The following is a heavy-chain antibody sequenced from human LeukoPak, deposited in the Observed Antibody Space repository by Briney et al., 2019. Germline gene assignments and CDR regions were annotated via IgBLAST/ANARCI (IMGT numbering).Heavy chain of an antibody. J-gene: IGHJ6*03. CDR3: ARGTNWNYVYYYYMDV. CDR1: GGTFSRYA. D-gene: IGHD1-7*01. CDR2: IIPIFGTA. Sequence: ASVKVSCKASGGTFSRYAISWVGQAPGQGLEWMGGIIPIFGTANYAQKFQGRVTITTDESTSTAYMELSSLRSEDTAVYYCARGTNWNYVYYYYMDVWGKGTTVTVSS. V-gene: IGHV1-69*05.